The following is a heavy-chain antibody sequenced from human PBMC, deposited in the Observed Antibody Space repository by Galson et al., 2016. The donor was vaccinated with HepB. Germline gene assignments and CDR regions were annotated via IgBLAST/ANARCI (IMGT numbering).Heavy chain of an antibody. D-gene: IGHD3-9*01. CDR3: ARHFDHKFDP. CDR1: GFTFSSYA. Sequence: SLRLSCAASGFTFSSYAMMWVRQAPGKGLDWVSAISGSATTTYYADSVRGRFTISRDNSKNTLYLQMNSLRAEDTAMYYCARHFDHKFDPWGQGILVTVSS. CDR2: ISGSATTT. V-gene: IGHV3-23*01. J-gene: IGHJ5*02.